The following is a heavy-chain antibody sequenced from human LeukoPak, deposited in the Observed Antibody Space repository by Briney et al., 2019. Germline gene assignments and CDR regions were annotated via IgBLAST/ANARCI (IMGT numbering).Heavy chain of an antibody. CDR3: ARDGGYGSGTYRFDY. CDR1: VGSISSGGYY. J-gene: IGHJ4*02. Sequence: PSETLSLACTVSVGSISSGGYYWSWIRQYPGKGLEWIGYIYYSGTTSYNPSLKSRVTISVDTSKNYFSLKLSSVTAADTAVYYCARDGGYGSGTYRFDYWGQGALVTVSS. CDR2: IYYSGTT. V-gene: IGHV4-31*03. D-gene: IGHD3-10*01.